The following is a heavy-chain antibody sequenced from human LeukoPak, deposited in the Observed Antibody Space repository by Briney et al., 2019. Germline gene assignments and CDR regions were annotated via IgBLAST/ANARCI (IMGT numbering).Heavy chain of an antibody. Sequence: SETLSLTCAVSSYSISSGSYWGWIRQSPGKGLEWVGSIFHSGNSYYNPSLKSRLTMSVDSSKNQFSLKLTSVTAADTALYYCARVTYVDDMLYQYFDYWGQGILVTVSS. CDR3: ARVTYVDDMLYQYFDY. CDR2: IFHSGNS. D-gene: IGHD4-17*01. V-gene: IGHV4-38-2*01. CDR1: SYSISSGSY. J-gene: IGHJ4*02.